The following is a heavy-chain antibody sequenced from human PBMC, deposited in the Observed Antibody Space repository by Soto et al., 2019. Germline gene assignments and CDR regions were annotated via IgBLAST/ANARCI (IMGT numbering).Heavy chain of an antibody. CDR1: GFTFSNSW. J-gene: IGHJ5*02. CDR3: VRGFSGFDP. Sequence: SGGSLRLSCAASGFTFSNSWMHWVRQVPGKGLVWVSRIYDDGSRTTYADSVKGRFTISRDNAKNTLYLEMNSLRVEDTAVYYCVRGFSGFDPWGQGTLVTVSS. CDR2: IYDDGSRT. V-gene: IGHV3-74*01.